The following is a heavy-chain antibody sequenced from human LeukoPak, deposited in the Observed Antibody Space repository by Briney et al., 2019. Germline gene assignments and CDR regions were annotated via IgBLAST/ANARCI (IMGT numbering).Heavy chain of an antibody. V-gene: IGHV3-30*18. Sequence: GRSLRLSCAASGFTFNIYGMHWVRQAPGKGLEWVAGISYDEVYQYYADSVKGRFTISRDNSKNTLFLQMNSLRAEDTAIYYCAKDRDYYGSGSDYWGQGTLVTVSS. J-gene: IGHJ4*02. CDR1: GFTFNIYG. CDR3: AKDRDYYGSGSDY. CDR2: ISYDEVYQ. D-gene: IGHD3-10*01.